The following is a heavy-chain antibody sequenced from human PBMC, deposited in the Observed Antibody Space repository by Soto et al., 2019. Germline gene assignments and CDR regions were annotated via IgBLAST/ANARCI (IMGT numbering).Heavy chain of an antibody. Sequence: QVQLVQSGAEVKKPGASVKVSYKASGYTFTSYGISWVRQAPGQGLEWMGWISAYNGNTNYAQKLQGRVTMTTDTSTSTAYMELRSLRSDDTAVYYCAGDHVVVVAATDYYYYGMDVWGQGTTVTVSS. V-gene: IGHV1-18*01. J-gene: IGHJ6*02. D-gene: IGHD2-15*01. CDR3: AGDHVVVVAATDYYYYGMDV. CDR2: ISAYNGNT. CDR1: GYTFTSYG.